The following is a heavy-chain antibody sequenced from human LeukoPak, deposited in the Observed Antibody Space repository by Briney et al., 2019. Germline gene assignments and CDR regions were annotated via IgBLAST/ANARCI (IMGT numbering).Heavy chain of an antibody. D-gene: IGHD4-23*01. Sequence: GASVKVSCKASGYTFTGYYMHWVRQAPGQGLEWMGWINPNSGGTNYAQKFQGRVTMTTDTSTSTAYMELRSLRSDDTAVYYCARDRPSTVVHSPYFDYWGQGTLVTVSS. CDR2: INPNSGGT. CDR3: ARDRPSTVVHSPYFDY. CDR1: GYTFTGYY. J-gene: IGHJ4*02. V-gene: IGHV1-2*02.